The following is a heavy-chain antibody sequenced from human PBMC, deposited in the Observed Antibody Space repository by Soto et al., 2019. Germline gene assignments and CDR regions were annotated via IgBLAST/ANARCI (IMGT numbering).Heavy chain of an antibody. J-gene: IGHJ4*02. CDR3: AKDRQFRSYYESAGHYND. V-gene: IGHV3-23*01. CDR1: GFTFRNQD. Sequence: EVQLLESGGGLVQPGGSLRLTCVGSGFTFRNQDMRWVRQAPGQGLEWVSGISGRGGVTYYADSVKGRFTISRDNSKNTLYRHMNNMSANDTAVYYCAKDRQFRSYYESAGHYNDWGQGTLVTVSS. D-gene: IGHD3-22*01. CDR2: ISGRGGVT.